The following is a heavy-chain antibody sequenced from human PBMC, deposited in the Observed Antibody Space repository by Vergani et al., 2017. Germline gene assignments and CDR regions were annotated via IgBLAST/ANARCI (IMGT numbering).Heavy chain of an antibody. CDR1: GYTFRTYG. J-gene: IGHJ4*02. Sequence: QVQLVQSGAEVKKPGASVKVPCKASGYTFRTYGISWVRQAPGQGLEWMGWISAYNGNTNYAQRLKGRVTMTTDRSTSTAYMELRSLRSDDTAVYYCARDKGTWWYGDYWGQGTLVTVSS. CDR2: ISAYNGNT. D-gene: IGHD2-15*01. CDR3: ARDKGTWWYGDY. V-gene: IGHV1-18*04.